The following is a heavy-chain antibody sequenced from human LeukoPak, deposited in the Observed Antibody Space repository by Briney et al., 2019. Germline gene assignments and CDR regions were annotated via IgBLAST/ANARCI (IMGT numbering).Heavy chain of an antibody. CDR2: ISGSGGST. Sequence: GGSLRLSCAASGFTFSSYAMSWVRQAPGKGLEWVSAISGSGGSTYYADSVKGRFTISRDNSKNTLYLQMNSLRAEDTAVYHCARVPTAVRYFDWLTPYYFDYWGQGTLVTVSS. V-gene: IGHV3-23*01. D-gene: IGHD3-9*01. CDR1: GFTFSSYA. J-gene: IGHJ4*02. CDR3: ARVPTAVRYFDWLTPYYFDY.